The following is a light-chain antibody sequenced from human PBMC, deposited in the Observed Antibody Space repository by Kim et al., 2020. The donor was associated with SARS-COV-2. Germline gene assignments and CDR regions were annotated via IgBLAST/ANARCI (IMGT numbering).Light chain of an antibody. V-gene: IGKV3-15*01. CDR3: QQYKNWPPEFT. Sequence: EIVMTQSPATLSVSPGARATLSCRASQSVSSNLAWYQQKPGQAPRLLIYGASTRATGIPARFSGSGSGTEFTLTISSLQSEDFGVYYCQQYKNWPPEFTFGQGTKLEI. J-gene: IGKJ2*01. CDR2: GAS. CDR1: QSVSSN.